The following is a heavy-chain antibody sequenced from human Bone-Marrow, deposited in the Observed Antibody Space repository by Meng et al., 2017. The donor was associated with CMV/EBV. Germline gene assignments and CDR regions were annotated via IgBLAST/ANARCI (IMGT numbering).Heavy chain of an antibody. V-gene: IGHV1-8*02. CDR1: GYTFTSYA. CDR3: AISTSDWGFDY. Sequence: ASVKVSCKASGYTFTSYAMHWVRQAPGQRLEWMGRMRPNNAYTDYAQRFRDRVTMTRDTSINTAYMQLRSLRSEDTAVYYCAISTSDWGFDYWGQGTLVTVSS. CDR2: MRPNNAYT. D-gene: IGHD3-9*01. J-gene: IGHJ4*01.